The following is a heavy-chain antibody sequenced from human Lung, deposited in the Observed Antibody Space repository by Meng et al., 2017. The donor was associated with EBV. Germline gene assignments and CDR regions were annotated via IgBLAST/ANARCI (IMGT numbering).Heavy chain of an antibody. J-gene: IGHJ4*02. CDR2: IYYSGST. Sequence: LQLQGSGPRLVKPSESLSLNCPCSGGSITSSIYYWGCIRQPPGKGLEWIGSIYYSGSTYYNPSLKSLVTISVDTSKNQFSLKLSSVTAADTAVYYCARARRGGHYFDYWGQGTLVTVSS. D-gene: IGHD4-23*01. V-gene: IGHV4-39*07. CDR1: GGSITSSIYY. CDR3: ARARRGGHYFDY.